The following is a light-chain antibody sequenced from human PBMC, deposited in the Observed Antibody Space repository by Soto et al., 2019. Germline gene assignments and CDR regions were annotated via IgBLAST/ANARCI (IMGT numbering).Light chain of an antibody. J-gene: IGKJ1*01. V-gene: IGKV3-15*01. CDR2: GAS. CDR1: QSVSSD. Sequence: EMVLTQSPATLSVSPGERVTLSCRASQSVSSDLAWYQQKPGQAPRLLIYGASTRATDIPARFSGSGSGTEFTLTISSLQSDDFGVYYCQEYNNRLWTFGPGTKVEIK. CDR3: QEYNNRLWT.